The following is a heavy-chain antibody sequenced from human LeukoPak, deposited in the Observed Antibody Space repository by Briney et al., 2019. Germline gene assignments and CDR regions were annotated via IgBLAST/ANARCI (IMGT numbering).Heavy chain of an antibody. Sequence: PSETLSLTCAVYGGSFSGYYWSWLRQPPGKGLEWIGEINHSGSTNYNPSLKSRVTISVDTSKNQFSLKLSSVTAADTAVYYCAVAAAGLTYYFDYWGQGTLVTVSS. J-gene: IGHJ4*02. CDR1: GGSFSGYY. CDR2: INHSGST. V-gene: IGHV4-34*01. CDR3: AVAAAGLTYYFDY. D-gene: IGHD6-13*01.